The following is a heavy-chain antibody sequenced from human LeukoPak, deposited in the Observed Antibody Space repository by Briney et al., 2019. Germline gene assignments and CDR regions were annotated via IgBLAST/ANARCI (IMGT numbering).Heavy chain of an antibody. J-gene: IGHJ4*02. Sequence: GGSLRLSCEASGFTFSNYAMSWVRQAPGKGLEWVSGICGHGISIYYADSVKGRFTISRDNSKNTLYLQMNSLRAEDTAVYYCAKVITMVRGVIIKPYYFDYWGQGTLVTVSS. CDR1: GFTFSNYA. CDR2: ICGHGISI. D-gene: IGHD3-10*01. CDR3: AKVITMVRGVIIKPYYFDY. V-gene: IGHV3-23*01.